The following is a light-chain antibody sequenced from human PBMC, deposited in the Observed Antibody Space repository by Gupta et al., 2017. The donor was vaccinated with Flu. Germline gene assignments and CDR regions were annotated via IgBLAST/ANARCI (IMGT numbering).Light chain of an antibody. CDR1: SRDVGGYNY. CDR3: CSYRRSSTRWV. V-gene: IGLV2-14*03. J-gene: IGLJ3*02. CDR2: DGS. Sequence: SRDVGGYNYGAWYQQHPGKTPKLLIDDGSNRPSGVSNRFSVSNSGNTASLTISGLQAEYEADYYCCSYRRSSTRWVFGGGTKLTVL.